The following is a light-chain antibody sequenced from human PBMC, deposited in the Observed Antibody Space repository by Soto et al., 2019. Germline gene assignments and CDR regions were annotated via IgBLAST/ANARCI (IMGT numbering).Light chain of an antibody. CDR1: NRDVGGYNY. Sequence: QSALAQPASVSGSPGQSITISCAGTNRDVGGYNYVSWYQQYPGKAPKLIIYEVTYRPSGVSNRFSGSKSGNTASLTISGLQAEDEADYYCSSYSSSSALDVIFGGGTKLPV. CDR3: SSYSSSSALDVI. V-gene: IGLV2-14*01. J-gene: IGLJ2*01. CDR2: EVT.